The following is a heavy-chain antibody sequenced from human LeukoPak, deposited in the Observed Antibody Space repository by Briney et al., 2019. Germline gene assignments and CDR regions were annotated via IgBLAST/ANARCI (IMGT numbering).Heavy chain of an antibody. CDR3: ARGSNRDYGGNNWFDP. CDR2: IYYSGST. Sequence: SETLSLTCTVSGGSISSYYWSWVRQPPGKGLGWIGYIYYSGSTNYNPSLKSRVTISVDTSKNQFSLKLSSVTAADTAVYYCARGSNRDYGGNNWFDPWGQGTLVTVSS. V-gene: IGHV4-59*01. J-gene: IGHJ5*02. D-gene: IGHD4-23*01. CDR1: GGSISSYY.